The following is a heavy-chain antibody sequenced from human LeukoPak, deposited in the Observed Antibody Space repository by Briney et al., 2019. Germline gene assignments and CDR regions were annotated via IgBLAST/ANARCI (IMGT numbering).Heavy chain of an antibody. CDR2: IYPGDSDT. CDR1: GYSFTSYW. J-gene: IGHJ4*02. CDR3: ATQVDTTMVARDYFFDY. Sequence: GESLKISCKGSGYSFTSYWISWVRQMPGKGLEWMGIIYPGDSDTRYSPSFQGQVTISADKSISTAYLQWSSLKASDTAMYYCATQVDTTMVARDYFFDYWGQGTLVTVSS. D-gene: IGHD5-18*01. V-gene: IGHV5-51*01.